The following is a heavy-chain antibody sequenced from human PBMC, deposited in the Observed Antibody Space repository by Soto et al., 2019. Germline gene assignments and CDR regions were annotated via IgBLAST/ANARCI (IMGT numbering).Heavy chain of an antibody. CDR1: GFTFSSYA. CDR3: AFGYSYGYFDY. D-gene: IGHD5-18*01. Sequence: PGGSLRLSWAASGFTFSSYAMSWVRQAPGKGLEWVSAISGSGGSTYYEDSVKGRFTISRDNSKNTLYLQMNSLRAEDTAVYYCAFGYSYGYFDYRGQGTLVTVSS. V-gene: IGHV3-23*01. CDR2: ISGSGGST. J-gene: IGHJ4*02.